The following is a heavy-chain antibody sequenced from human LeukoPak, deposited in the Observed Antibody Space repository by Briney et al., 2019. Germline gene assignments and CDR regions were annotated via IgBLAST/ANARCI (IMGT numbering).Heavy chain of an antibody. V-gene: IGHV4-39*01. Sequence: SETLSLTCTVSGDSISSSSYYWGWIRQPPGQGLEWIGSIYYSGSTYYNPSLKSRVTISGDTPKNQFSLKLSSVTAADTAVYYCARLPYSSSWSYYFDYWGQGTLVTVSS. J-gene: IGHJ4*02. CDR3: ARLPYSSSWSYYFDY. CDR1: GDSISSSSYY. CDR2: IYYSGST. D-gene: IGHD6-13*01.